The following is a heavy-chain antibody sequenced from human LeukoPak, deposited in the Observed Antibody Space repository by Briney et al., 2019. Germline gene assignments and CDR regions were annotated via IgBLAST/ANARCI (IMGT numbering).Heavy chain of an antibody. CDR1: GFTFSSYA. Sequence: PGGSLRLSCAASGFTFSSYAMSWVRQAPGKGLEWVSAISGSGGSTYYADSVKGRFTISRDNSKNTLYLQMNSLRAEDTAVYYCARDAYYYDTAGYYLVDYWGQGTLVTVSS. CDR2: ISGSGGST. D-gene: IGHD3-22*01. V-gene: IGHV3-23*01. CDR3: ARDAYYYDTAGYYLVDY. J-gene: IGHJ4*02.